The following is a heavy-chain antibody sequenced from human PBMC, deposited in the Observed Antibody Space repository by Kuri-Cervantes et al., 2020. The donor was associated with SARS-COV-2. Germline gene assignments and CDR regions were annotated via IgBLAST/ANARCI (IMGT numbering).Heavy chain of an antibody. J-gene: IGHJ3*02. Sequence: GESLKISCAASGFTFSSYWMSWVCQAPGKGLEWVANIKQDGSEKYYVDSVKGRFTISRDNAKNSLYLQMNSLRAEDTAVYYCARGSWVLDGDRLWAFGIWGQGTMVTVSS. V-gene: IGHV3-7*01. CDR3: ARGSWVLDGDRLWAFGI. CDR2: IKQDGSEK. CDR1: GFTFSSYW. D-gene: IGHD5-24*01.